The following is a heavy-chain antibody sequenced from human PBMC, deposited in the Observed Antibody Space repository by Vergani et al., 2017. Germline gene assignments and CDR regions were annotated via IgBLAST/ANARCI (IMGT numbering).Heavy chain of an antibody. CDR2: INPTGSR. V-gene: IGHV1-2*02. Sequence: LVQSGPEVKEPGASVKVSCLVSGYTFTDFFLAWVRQIPGERPEWMGWINPTGSRRYAEQFEGRVTMTTDTSIKTVFLEMTGLRSDDTAVYYCARVGYYDSSGYPKAIDYWGQGTLVTVSS. CDR1: GYTFTDFF. CDR3: ARVGYYDSSGYPKAIDY. D-gene: IGHD3-22*01. J-gene: IGHJ4*02.